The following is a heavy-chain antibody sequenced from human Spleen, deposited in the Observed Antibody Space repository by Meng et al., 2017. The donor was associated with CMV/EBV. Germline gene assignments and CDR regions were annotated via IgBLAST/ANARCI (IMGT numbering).Heavy chain of an antibody. CDR2: ISYDGSNK. J-gene: IGHJ6*02. CDR1: GFTFSSYW. V-gene: IGHV3-30-3*01. Sequence: GESLKISCAASGFTFSSYWMHWVRQAPGKGLEWVAVISYDGSNKYYADSVKGRFTISRDNSKNTLYLQMNSLRAEDTAVYYCARDIVVVPAAPEDYGMDVWGQGTTVTVSS. D-gene: IGHD2-2*01. CDR3: ARDIVVVPAAPEDYGMDV.